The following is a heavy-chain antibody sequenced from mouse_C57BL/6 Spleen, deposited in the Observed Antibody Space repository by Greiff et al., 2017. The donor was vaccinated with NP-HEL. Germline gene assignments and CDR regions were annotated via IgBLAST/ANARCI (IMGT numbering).Heavy chain of an antibody. CDR1: GYTFTSYW. CDR3: ARFRQLRDYAMDY. J-gene: IGHJ4*01. Sequence: QVQLQQSGAELVRPGTSVKLSCKASGYTFTSYWMHWVKLRPGQGLEWIGVIDPSDSYTNYNQKFKGKATLTVDTSSSTAYMQLSSLTSEASAVYYCARFRQLRDYAMDYWGQGTSVTVSS. CDR2: IDPSDSYT. V-gene: IGHV1-59*01. D-gene: IGHD1-1*01.